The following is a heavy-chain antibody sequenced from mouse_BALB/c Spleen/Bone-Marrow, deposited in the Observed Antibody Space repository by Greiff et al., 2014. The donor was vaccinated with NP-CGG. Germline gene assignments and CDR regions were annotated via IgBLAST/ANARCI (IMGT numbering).Heavy chain of an antibody. CDR1: GYSITSDYA. V-gene: IGHV3-2*02. CDR2: ISYSGST. Sequence: EVKLVESGPGLVKPSQSLSLTCTVTGYSITSDYAWNWIRQFPGNKLEWMGYISYSGSTSYNPSLKSRISITRDTSKNLFFLQLNSVTTEDTATYYCARYDYDVGYFDYWGQGTTLTVSS. J-gene: IGHJ2*01. CDR3: ARYDYDVGYFDY. D-gene: IGHD2-4*01.